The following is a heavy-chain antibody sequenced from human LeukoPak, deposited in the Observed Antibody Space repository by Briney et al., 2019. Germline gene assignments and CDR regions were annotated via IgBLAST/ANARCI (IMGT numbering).Heavy chain of an antibody. J-gene: IGHJ6*02. V-gene: IGHV1-46*01. CDR2: INPSGGST. CDR3: ARDPRLAKGYYGMDV. Sequence: GASVKVSCKASGYTFTSYYMHWVRQAPGQGLEWMGIINPSGGSTSYAQKFQGRVTITADESTSTAYMELSSLRSEDTAVYYCARDPRLAKGYYGMDVWGQGTTVTVSS. CDR1: GYTFTSYY.